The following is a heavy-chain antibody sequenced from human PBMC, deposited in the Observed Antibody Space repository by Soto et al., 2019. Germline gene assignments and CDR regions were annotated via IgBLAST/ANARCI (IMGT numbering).Heavy chain of an antibody. J-gene: IGHJ6*02. CDR2: IKQDGSEK. CDR3: ARDSASYTRGFYYYGMDV. V-gene: IGHV3-7*01. D-gene: IGHD1-26*01. Sequence: EVQLVESGGGLVQPGGSLRLSCAASGFTFSSYWMSWVRQAPGKGLEWVANIKQDGSEKYYVDSVKGRFTISRDNAKNSLYLQMNSLRAEDTAVYYCARDSASYTRGFYYYGMDVWGQGTTVTVSS. CDR1: GFTFSSYW.